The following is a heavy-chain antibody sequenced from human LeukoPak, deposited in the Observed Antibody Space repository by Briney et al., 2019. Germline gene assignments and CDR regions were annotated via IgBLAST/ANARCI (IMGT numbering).Heavy chain of an antibody. D-gene: IGHD6-13*01. CDR3: ARDGEPSSWPLGYFDY. CDR2: ISSSSSYI. J-gene: IGHJ4*02. V-gene: IGHV3-21*01. Sequence: GGSLRLSCAASGFTFSSYSMNWVRQAPGKGLEWVSSISSSSSYIYYADSVKGRFTISRDNAKNSLYLQMNSLRAEDTAVYYCARDGEPSSWPLGYFDYWGQGTLVTVSS. CDR1: GFTFSSYS.